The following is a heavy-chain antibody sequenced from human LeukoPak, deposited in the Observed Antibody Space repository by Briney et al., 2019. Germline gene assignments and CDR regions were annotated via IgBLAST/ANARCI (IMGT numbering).Heavy chain of an antibody. CDR2: ISPKSDFI. Sequence: GGSLRLSCTASGFSINPYDMNWVRQAPGKGLEWVSSISPKSDFIYYSDSVRGRFTISRDNADNSLYLQMHILRAEDTAVYHCARADCSASTGYFRRSSFDPWGQGTLVTVSS. CDR3: ARADCSASTGYFRRSSFDP. D-gene: IGHD3-9*01. V-gene: IGHV3-21*01. J-gene: IGHJ5*02. CDR1: GFSINPYD.